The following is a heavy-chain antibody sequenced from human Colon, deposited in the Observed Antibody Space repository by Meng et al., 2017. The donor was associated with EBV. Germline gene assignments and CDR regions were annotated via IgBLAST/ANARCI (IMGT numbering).Heavy chain of an antibody. J-gene: IGHJ2*01. CDR3: SRGVDSYKLGNL. D-gene: IGHD7-27*01. CDR1: GGCLSYYY. CDR2: IHPSGSI. Sequence: QRPLLQEGVGLSKASETLSLTFCCDGGCLSYYYCSWIRHSPGRGLEWIGEIHPSGSIFYNPSLQSRVTISVDTSKNQFSLNLNSVTAADTAVYFCSRGVDSYKLGNLWGRGTLVTVSS. V-gene: IGHV4-34*02.